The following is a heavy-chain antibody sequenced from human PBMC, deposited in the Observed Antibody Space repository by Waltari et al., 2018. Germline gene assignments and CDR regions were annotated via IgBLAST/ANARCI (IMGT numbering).Heavy chain of an antibody. CDR1: GYTFTDFF. CDR2: VKPYRGDR. CDR3: ARSGGGTTTLGVAE. Sequence: QVQLVQSGAEVKKSGASVKVSCKASGYTFTDFFIHWVRQAPGQGLEWMGRVKPYRGDRRYAQRCQGRVTMTGDTSITTDYMELTGLRSDDTAIYYCARSGGGTTTLGVAEWGQGSLVTVSS. J-gene: IGHJ4*02. D-gene: IGHD3-3*01. V-gene: IGHV1-2*06.